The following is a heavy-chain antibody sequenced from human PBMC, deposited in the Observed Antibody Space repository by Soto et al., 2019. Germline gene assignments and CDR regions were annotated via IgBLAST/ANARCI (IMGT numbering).Heavy chain of an antibody. D-gene: IGHD3-16*02. CDR2: ISHDGSKK. CDR3: AKARWHSYYYYNMDV. J-gene: IGHJ6*02. V-gene: IGHV3-30*18. Sequence: GGSLRLSXAASGFMFSTYAMHWVRQAPGKGLEWVAVISHDGSKKYYADFVKGRFTISRDTSKNTLYLQMNSLRAEDTAVYNCAKARWHSYYYYNMDVWGQGTTVTVS. CDR1: GFMFSTYA.